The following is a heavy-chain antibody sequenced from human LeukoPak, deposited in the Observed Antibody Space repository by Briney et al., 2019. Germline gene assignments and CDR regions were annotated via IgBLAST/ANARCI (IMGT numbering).Heavy chain of an antibody. V-gene: IGHV5-51*01. D-gene: IGHD5-18*01. CDR2: IYPGDSRT. Sequence: GESLKISCKGSGYSFTSYWIGWVRQTPGKGLEWMGVIYPGDSRTRYNPSFEGQVTISADKSINTAYLQWSSLKASDTALYYCACREFYSPWPGPWGQGTLVTVSS. CDR3: ACREFYSPWPGP. J-gene: IGHJ5*02. CDR1: GYSFTSYW.